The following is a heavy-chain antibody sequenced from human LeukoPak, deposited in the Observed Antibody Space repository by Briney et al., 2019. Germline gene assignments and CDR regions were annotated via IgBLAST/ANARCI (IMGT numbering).Heavy chain of an antibody. D-gene: IGHD3-22*01. J-gene: IGHJ4*02. Sequence: GGSLRLSCAASGFTFSSYGMHWVRQAPGKGLEWVAVISYDGSNKYYADSVKGRFTISRDNSKNTLYLQMNSLRAEDTAVYYCARAYYYDSSGPEGYWGQGTLVTVSS. CDR2: ISYDGSNK. CDR3: ARAYYYDSSGPEGY. CDR1: GFTFSSYG. V-gene: IGHV3-30*03.